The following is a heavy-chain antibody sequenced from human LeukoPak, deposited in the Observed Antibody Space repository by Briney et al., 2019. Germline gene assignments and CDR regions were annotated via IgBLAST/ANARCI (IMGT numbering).Heavy chain of an antibody. CDR2: ISSSSSYI. CDR3: ARDGYSYGRDFDY. J-gene: IGHJ4*02. V-gene: IGHV3-21*01. Sequence: GGSLRLSCAASGFTFSTYGMNWVRQAPGKGLEWVSSISSSSSYIYYADSVKGRFTISRDNAKNSLYLQMNSLRAEDTAVYYCARDGYSYGRDFDYWGQGTLVTVSS. D-gene: IGHD5-18*01. CDR1: GFTFSTYG.